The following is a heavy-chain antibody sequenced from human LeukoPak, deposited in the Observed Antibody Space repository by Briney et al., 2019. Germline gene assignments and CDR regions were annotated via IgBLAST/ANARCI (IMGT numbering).Heavy chain of an antibody. CDR1: GYTFTSNY. D-gene: IGHD1-26*01. CDR2: ISPSGGPT. CDR3: ARPYHSGSYFSAPDY. V-gene: IGHV1-46*01. Sequence: GASVKVSCKAFGYTFTSNYMHWVRQAPGQGPEWRGVISPSGGPTTNAQTFQGRVTLTRAISTSTTYLELGSRLYDDTAGYYCARPYHSGSYFSAPDYWGKGTLVTVSS. J-gene: IGHJ4*02.